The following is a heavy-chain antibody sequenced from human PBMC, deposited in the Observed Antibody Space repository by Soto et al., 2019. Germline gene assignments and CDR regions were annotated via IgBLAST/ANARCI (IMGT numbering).Heavy chain of an antibody. V-gene: IGHV3-23*01. Sequence: EVQLLESGGGLVQPGGSLRLSCVASGFTFSTYAMSWVRQAPGKGLEWVSAIGGSGGNTYYTASVKGRFTISRDNSKNTRYLQMNSLRAEDTAVYYCAKNPIQCCYGDCYSAIHYFDSWGQGILVTVSS. CDR3: AKNPIQCCYGDCYSAIHYFDS. CDR2: IGGSGGNT. D-gene: IGHD2-21*02. J-gene: IGHJ4*02. CDR1: GFTFSTYA.